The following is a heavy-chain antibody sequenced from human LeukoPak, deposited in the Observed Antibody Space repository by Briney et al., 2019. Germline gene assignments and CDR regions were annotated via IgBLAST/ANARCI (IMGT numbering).Heavy chain of an antibody. CDR2: IYSGGDT. CDR1: GFTVSNNY. CDR3: ARDKLHTGREGDFNY. J-gene: IGHJ4*02. Sequence: GGSLRLSCAASGFTVSNNYMTWVRQAPGKGLEWVSVIYSGGDTYYADSVKGRFTISRDNSKNTLYLQMNSPRAEDTAVYYCARDKLHTGREGDFNYWGQGTLVTVSS. D-gene: IGHD1-26*01. V-gene: IGHV3-53*01.